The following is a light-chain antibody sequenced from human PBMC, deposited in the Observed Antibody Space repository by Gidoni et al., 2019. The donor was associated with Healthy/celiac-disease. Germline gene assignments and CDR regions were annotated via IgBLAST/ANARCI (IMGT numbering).Light chain of an antibody. CDR3: QQRSNWL. CDR2: DAS. CDR1: QSVSSY. V-gene: IGKV3-11*01. J-gene: IGKJ4*01. Sequence: EIVLTQSPATLSLSPGESATLSCRASQSVSSYLAWYQQKPGQAPQLLIYDASNSATGIPARFSGSGSGTDFTLTISSLEPEDFAVYYCQQRSNWLFGGXTKVEIK.